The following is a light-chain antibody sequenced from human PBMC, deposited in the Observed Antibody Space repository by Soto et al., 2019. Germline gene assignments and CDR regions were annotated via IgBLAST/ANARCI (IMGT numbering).Light chain of an antibody. CDR2: DAS. Sequence: EIVLTQSPATLSLSPGERATLSCRASQSVSSYLAWYQQKPGQAPRLLIYDASHRATGIPARFSGRGSGTDFTLTISSLEPEDFAVYYCQQRSNWPPYTFGQGTKLEIK. V-gene: IGKV3-11*01. CDR3: QQRSNWPPYT. J-gene: IGKJ2*01. CDR1: QSVSSY.